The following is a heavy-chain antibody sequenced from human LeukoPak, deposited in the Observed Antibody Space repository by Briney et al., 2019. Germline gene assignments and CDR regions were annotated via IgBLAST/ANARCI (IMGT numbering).Heavy chain of an antibody. CDR3: ARSIDCSSTSCYWGYYYGMDV. J-gene: IGHJ6*02. Sequence: NTSETLSLTCTVSGGSVSSGSYYWSWTRQPPGKGLEWIGYIYYSGSTNYNPSLKSRVTISVDTSKNQFSLKLSSVTAADTAVYYCARSIDCSSTSCYWGYYYGMDVWGQGTTVTVSS. CDR1: GGSVSSGSYY. CDR2: IYYSGST. D-gene: IGHD2-2*01. V-gene: IGHV4-61*01.